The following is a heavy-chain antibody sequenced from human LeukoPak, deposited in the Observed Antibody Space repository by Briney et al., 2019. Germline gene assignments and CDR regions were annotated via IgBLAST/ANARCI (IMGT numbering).Heavy chain of an antibody. Sequence: GGSLRLSCAASGFTFSSYRMNWVRQAPGKGLEWVSSISSSSSYKYYEDSVKGRFTISRDNAKNSLYLQMNSLRAEDTAVYYCARASSNLPDYWGQGTLVTVSP. D-gene: IGHD4-11*01. CDR1: GFTFSSYR. V-gene: IGHV3-21*01. CDR3: ARASSNLPDY. J-gene: IGHJ4*02. CDR2: ISSSSSYK.